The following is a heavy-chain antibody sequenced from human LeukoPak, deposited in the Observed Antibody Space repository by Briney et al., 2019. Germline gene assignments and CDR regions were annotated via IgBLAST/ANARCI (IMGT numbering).Heavy chain of an antibody. D-gene: IGHD1-1*01. Sequence: ASVKVSCKASGGTFSSYAISWVRQAPGQGLEWMGGIIPIFGTANYAQKSQGRATITTDESTNTAYMELSSLRSEGTAVYYFARDRPGTLTGYYDYNYVWGKGTTVTVSS. CDR2: IIPIFGTA. CDR3: ARDRPGTLTGYYDYNYV. CDR1: GGTFSSYA. J-gene: IGHJ6*03. V-gene: IGHV1-69*05.